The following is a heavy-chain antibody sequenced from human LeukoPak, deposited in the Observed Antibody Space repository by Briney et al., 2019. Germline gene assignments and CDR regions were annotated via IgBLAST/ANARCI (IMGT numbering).Heavy chain of an antibody. V-gene: IGHV3-7*01. J-gene: IGHJ4*02. CDR1: GFTFSYAW. CDR3: AREVPAGILDY. CDR2: IKQDGSDK. Sequence: GGSLRLSCAASGFTFSYAWMTWVRQAPGKGLEWVANIKQDGSDKYYVASVKGRFTISRGNAKNSLYLQMNSLRAEDTAVYYCAREVPAGILDYWGQGTLVTVSS. D-gene: IGHD2-2*01.